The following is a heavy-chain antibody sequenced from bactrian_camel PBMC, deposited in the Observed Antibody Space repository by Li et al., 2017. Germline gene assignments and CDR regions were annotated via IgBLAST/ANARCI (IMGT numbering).Heavy chain of an antibody. CDR2: IYSDGSNT. V-gene: IGHV3S7*01. J-gene: IGHJ6*01. Sequence: HVQLVESGGGLVQPGGSLRLSCAAAGFTFSSVAMSWVRQAPGKGLEWVSAIYSDGSNTEYADSVKGRFTISRDNAKNTVYLQMNSLKSEDTALYYCAAAQYISTWYGDFGYWGQGTQVTVS. D-gene: IGHD6*01. CDR1: GFTFSSVA. CDR3: AAAQYISTWYGDFGY.